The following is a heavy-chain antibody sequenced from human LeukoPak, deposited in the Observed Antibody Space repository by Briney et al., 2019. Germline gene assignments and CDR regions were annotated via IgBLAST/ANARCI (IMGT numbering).Heavy chain of an antibody. CDR3: ARGVKGPLDY. Sequence: PSETLSLTCTVSGGSISSYYWSWIPQPPGKGLEWIGYIYYSGSTNYNPSLKSRVTISVDTSKNQFSLKLSSVTAADTAVYYCARGVKGPLDYWGQGTLVTVSS. D-gene: IGHD3-10*01. J-gene: IGHJ4*02. CDR1: GGSISSYY. V-gene: IGHV4-59*01. CDR2: IYYSGST.